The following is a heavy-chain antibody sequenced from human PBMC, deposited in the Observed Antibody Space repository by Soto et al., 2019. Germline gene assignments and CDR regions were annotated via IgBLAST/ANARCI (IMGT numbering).Heavy chain of an antibody. CDR3: ARSSLTQWFGDSYYTYFDY. Sequence: PSETLSLTCTVSGGSISSYYWSWIRQPPGKGLEWIGYIYYSGSTNYNPSLKSRVTISVDTSKNQFSLKLSSVTAADTAVYYCARSSLTQWFGDSYYTYFDYWGQGTLVTVSS. D-gene: IGHD3-10*01. CDR2: IYYSGST. J-gene: IGHJ4*02. V-gene: IGHV4-59*01. CDR1: GGSISSYY.